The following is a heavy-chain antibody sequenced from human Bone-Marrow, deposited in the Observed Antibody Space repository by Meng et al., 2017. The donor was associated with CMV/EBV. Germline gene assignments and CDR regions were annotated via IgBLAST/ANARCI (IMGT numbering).Heavy chain of an antibody. CDR1: GFTFGDYG. CDR3: TRDGHTGFDY. J-gene: IGHJ4*02. V-gene: IGHV3-49*04. CDR2: IRSKTYGGTT. Sequence: GGSLRLSCTVSGFTFGDYGMIWVRQAPGKGLEWVGLIRSKTYGGTTEYAASVKGRFTISRDDSKSIAYLQMNSLKTEDTAVYYCTRDGHTGFDYWGQGTLV.